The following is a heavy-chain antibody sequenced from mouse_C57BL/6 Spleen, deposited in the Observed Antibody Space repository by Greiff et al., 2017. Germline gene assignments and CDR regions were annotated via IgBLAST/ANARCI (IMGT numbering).Heavy chain of an antibody. V-gene: IGHV1-64*01. D-gene: IGHD1-1*01. J-gene: IGHJ4*01. CDR1: GYTFTSYW. CDR3: ARSGGYGSGYDAMDY. Sequence: QVQLQQSGAELVKPGASVKLSCKASGYTFTSYWMHWVKQRPGQGLEWIGMIHPNSGSTNYNEKFKSKATLTVDKSSSTAYMQLSSLTSEDSAVYYCARSGGYGSGYDAMDYWGQGTSVTVSS. CDR2: IHPNSGST.